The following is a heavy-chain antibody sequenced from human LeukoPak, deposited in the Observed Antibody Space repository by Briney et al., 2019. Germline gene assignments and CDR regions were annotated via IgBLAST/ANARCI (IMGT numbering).Heavy chain of an antibody. CDR1: GFTFSSYW. D-gene: IGHD3-3*01. CDR2: IKQDGSEK. J-gene: IGHJ4*02. V-gene: IGHV3-7*01. CDR3: AKDSRRRITIFGVVPYYFDY. Sequence: GGSLRLSCAAFGFTFSSYWMSWVRQAPGKGLEWVANIKQDGSEKYYVDSVKGRFTISRDNAKNSLYLQMNSLRAEDTAVYYCAKDSRRRITIFGVVPYYFDYWGQGTLVTVSS.